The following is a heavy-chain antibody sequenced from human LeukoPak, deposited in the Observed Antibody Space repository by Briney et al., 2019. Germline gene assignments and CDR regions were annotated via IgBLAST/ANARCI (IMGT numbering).Heavy chain of an antibody. CDR3: ATPLAVAGFDAFDI. D-gene: IGHD6-19*01. V-gene: IGHV1-46*01. J-gene: IGHJ3*02. CDR2: INPSGGST. Sequence: ASVKVSCKVSGYTLTELSMHWVRQAPGQGLEWMGIINPSGGSTSYAQKFQGRVTMTRNTSISTAYMELSSLRSEDTAVYYCATPLAVAGFDAFDIWGQGTMVTASS. CDR1: GYTLTELS.